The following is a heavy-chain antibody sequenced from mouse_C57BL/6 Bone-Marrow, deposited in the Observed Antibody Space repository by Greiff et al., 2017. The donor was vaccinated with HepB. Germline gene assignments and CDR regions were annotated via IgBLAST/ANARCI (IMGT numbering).Heavy chain of an antibody. CDR1: GYTFTDYY. CDR2: INPNNGGT. D-gene: IGHD6-5*01. Sequence: EVQLQQSGPELVKPGASVKISCKASGYTFTDYYMNWVKQSHGKSLEWIGDINPNNGGTSYNQKFKGKATLTVDKSSSTAYMELRSLTSEDSAVYYCAKPYDYDAMDYWGQGTSVTVSS. V-gene: IGHV1-26*01. CDR3: AKPYDYDAMDY. J-gene: IGHJ4*01.